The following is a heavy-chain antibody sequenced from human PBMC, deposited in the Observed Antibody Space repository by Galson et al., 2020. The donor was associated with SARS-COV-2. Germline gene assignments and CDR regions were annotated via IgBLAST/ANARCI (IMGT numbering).Heavy chain of an antibody. Sequence: SETLSLTCTVSGGSISSSSSYWGWFRQPPGKWLEWIGTIYYSGYTDYNPSLSSRVTISVDTSKNQFSLKLSSVTAADTAVFYCARVLKFPEKMDVWGQGTAVTVSS. CDR2: IYYSGYT. J-gene: IGHJ6*02. CDR3: ARVLKFPEKMDV. V-gene: IGHV4-39*01. D-gene: IGHD2-21*01. CDR1: GGSISSSSSY.